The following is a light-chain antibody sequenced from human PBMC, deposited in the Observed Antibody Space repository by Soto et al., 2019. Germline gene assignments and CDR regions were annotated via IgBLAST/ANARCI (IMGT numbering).Light chain of an antibody. CDR3: QQFDNSPWT. CDR2: GAS. J-gene: IGKJ1*01. Sequence: EIVLTQSPGTLSLSPGERATLSCRVSQTVSSTYLAWYQHKPGQAPRLLIYGASSRATDIPDRFSGSGSGTDFTLTIARLEPEDFAVYYCQQFDNSPWTFGQGTKVEIK. CDR1: QTVSSTY. V-gene: IGKV3-20*01.